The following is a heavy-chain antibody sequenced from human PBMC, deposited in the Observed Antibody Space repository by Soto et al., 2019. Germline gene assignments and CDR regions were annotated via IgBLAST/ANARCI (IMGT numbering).Heavy chain of an antibody. D-gene: IGHD3-3*01. Sequence: LSLTCTVSGGSISSGGYYWSWIRQHPGKGLEWIGYIYYSGSTYYNPSLKSRVTISVDTSKNQFSLKLSSVTAADTAVYYCARDVPGYDFWCGYSSDLFAPWGRGTLVTVSS. CDR3: ARDVPGYDFWCGYSSDLFAP. J-gene: IGHJ5*02. CDR2: IYYSGST. V-gene: IGHV4-31*03. CDR1: GGSISSGGYY.